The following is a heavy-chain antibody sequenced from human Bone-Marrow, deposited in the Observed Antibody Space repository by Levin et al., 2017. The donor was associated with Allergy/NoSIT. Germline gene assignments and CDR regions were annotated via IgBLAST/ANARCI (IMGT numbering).Heavy chain of an antibody. CDR2: IRSKAYGATT. V-gene: IGHV3-49*03. CDR3: ARNPEWDPYYFDY. Sequence: GESLKISCTTSGFTFGEYVMSWFRQGPGKGLEWIGFIRSKAYGATTQYAASMNAKFTISRDDSKGIAYLQVSSLKTEDTAVYYCARNPEWDPYYFDYWGQGTLVSVSS. J-gene: IGHJ4*02. D-gene: IGHD1-26*01. CDR1: GFTFGEYV.